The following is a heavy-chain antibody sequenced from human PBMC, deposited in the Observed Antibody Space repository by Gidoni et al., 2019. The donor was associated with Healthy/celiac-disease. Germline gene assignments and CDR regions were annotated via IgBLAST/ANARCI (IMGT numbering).Heavy chain of an antibody. D-gene: IGHD5-12*01. Sequence: QVQLQQWGAGLLKPSETLSLTCAVYGGSFSGYYWSWIRQPPGKGLEWIGEINHSGSTNYNPSLKSRVTISVDTSKNQFSLKLSSVTAADTAVYYCARGDIVATKYYYYYYMDVWGKGTTVTVSS. CDR1: GGSFSGYY. CDR3: ARGDIVATKYYYYYYMDV. J-gene: IGHJ6*03. CDR2: INHSGST. V-gene: IGHV4-34*01.